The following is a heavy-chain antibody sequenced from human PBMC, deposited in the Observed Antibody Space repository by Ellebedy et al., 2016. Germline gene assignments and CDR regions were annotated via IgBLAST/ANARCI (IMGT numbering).Heavy chain of an antibody. Sequence: SETLSLTXAVSGGSISSSNWWSWVRPPPGKGLEWIGEIYHSGSTNYNPSLKSRVTISVDKSKNQFSLKLSSVTAADTAVYYCARQVAHNWYFDLWGRGTLVTVSS. J-gene: IGHJ2*01. CDR2: IYHSGST. CDR3: ARQVAHNWYFDL. V-gene: IGHV4-4*02. D-gene: IGHD2-15*01. CDR1: GGSISSSNW.